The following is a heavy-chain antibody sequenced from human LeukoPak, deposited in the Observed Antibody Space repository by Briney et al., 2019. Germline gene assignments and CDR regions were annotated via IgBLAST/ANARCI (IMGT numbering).Heavy chain of an antibody. Sequence: PSETLSLTCPVSGGSISNYYWSWIRQPAGKGLEWIGRIYTSGSTNYNPSLKSRVTMSVDTSKNQFSLRLSSVTAADTAVYYCARGPQTVTTPFDPWGQGTLVTVSS. CDR2: IYTSGST. V-gene: IGHV4-4*07. J-gene: IGHJ5*02. CDR3: ARGPQTVTTPFDP. CDR1: GGSISNYY. D-gene: IGHD4-17*01.